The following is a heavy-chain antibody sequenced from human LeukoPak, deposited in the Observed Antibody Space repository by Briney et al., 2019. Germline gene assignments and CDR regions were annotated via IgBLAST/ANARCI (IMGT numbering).Heavy chain of an antibody. J-gene: IGHJ2*01. Sequence: KASETLSLTCAVSGASISSSGYSWWWVRQPPGKGLEWIGYVYYSGTTYYNPSLKSRVTISVDTSKNQFSLKLSSVTAADTAVYYCAREVRGYSYGYRPTELYWYIDVWGRGTLVTVSS. D-gene: IGHD5-18*01. CDR3: AREVRGYSYGYRPTELYWYIDV. CDR2: VYYSGTT. V-gene: IGHV4-30-4*07. CDR1: GASISSSGYS.